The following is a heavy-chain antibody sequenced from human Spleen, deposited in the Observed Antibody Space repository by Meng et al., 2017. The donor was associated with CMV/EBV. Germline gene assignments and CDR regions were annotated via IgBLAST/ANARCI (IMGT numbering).Heavy chain of an antibody. D-gene: IGHD6-19*01. CDR2: IYYSGTT. J-gene: IGHJ6*02. V-gene: IGHV4-59*01. Sequence: SETLSLTCTVSGGSLSGSYWIWIRQTPEKGLEWIGNIYYSGTTNYNPSLKSRAAITLDTSKNQFSLKVISVTAADTAVYYCARDKSIAVAGSNYHYNGMDVWGQGTTVTVSS. CDR3: ARDKSIAVAGSNYHYNGMDV. CDR1: GGSLSGSY.